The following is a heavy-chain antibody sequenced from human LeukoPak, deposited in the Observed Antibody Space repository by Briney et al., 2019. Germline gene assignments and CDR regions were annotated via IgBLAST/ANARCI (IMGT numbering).Heavy chain of an antibody. V-gene: IGHV3-74*01. Sequence: PGGSLRLSCADSGFTSSSYWMHCVRQAPGKGLVWVSRINSDGSSTSYADSVKGRFTISRDNAKNTLYLQMNSLRAEDTAVYYCARLAATKDYRGQGTLVTVSS. CDR3: ARLAATKDY. CDR2: INSDGSST. D-gene: IGHD2-15*01. J-gene: IGHJ4*02. CDR1: GFTSSSYW.